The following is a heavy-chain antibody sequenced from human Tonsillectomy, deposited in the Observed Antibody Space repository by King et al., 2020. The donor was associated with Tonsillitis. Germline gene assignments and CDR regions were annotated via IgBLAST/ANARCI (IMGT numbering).Heavy chain of an antibody. CDR1: GYSISSGYY. Sequence: QLQESGPGLVKPSETLSLTCAVSGYSISSGYYWGWIRQPPGKGLEWIGSTYHSGSTYYNPSLKSRVTISVDTSKNQFSLKLSSVTAADTAVYYCARVGSSSSTPFDPWGQGTLVTVSS. D-gene: IGHD6-13*01. V-gene: IGHV4-38-2*01. CDR2: TYHSGST. CDR3: ARVGSSSSTPFDP. J-gene: IGHJ5*02.